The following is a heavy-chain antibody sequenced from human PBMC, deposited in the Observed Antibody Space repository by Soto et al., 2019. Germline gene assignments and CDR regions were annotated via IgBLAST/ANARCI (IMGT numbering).Heavy chain of an antibody. CDR1: GFTFSDYW. CDR2: ISSSGRTI. Sequence: GGSLSLSCAASGFTFSDYWMHWVRQAPGRGLEWVSYISSSGRTIYYADSVKGRFTISRDNAKNSLYLQMNSLRAEDTAVYYCAREDGYNYSPYYYYYYGMDVWGQGTTVTVSS. J-gene: IGHJ6*02. CDR3: AREDGYNYSPYYYYYYGMDV. V-gene: IGHV3-11*01. D-gene: IGHD5-12*01.